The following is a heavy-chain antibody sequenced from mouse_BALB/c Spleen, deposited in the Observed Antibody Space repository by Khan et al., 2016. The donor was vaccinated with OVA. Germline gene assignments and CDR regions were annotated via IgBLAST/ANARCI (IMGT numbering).Heavy chain of an antibody. Sequence: EVQLQESGPSLVKPSQTLSLTCSVTGDSITSGFWNWIRKFPGNKFEYMGYVTYSGNTYYNPSLKSRISITRDTSKCQYYLQLNSVTTEDTATYFCARSYGSWTMDYWGQGTSVTVSS. D-gene: IGHD1-1*01. CDR1: GDSITSGF. CDR3: ARSYGSWTMDY. J-gene: IGHJ4*01. CDR2: VTYSGNT. V-gene: IGHV3-8*02.